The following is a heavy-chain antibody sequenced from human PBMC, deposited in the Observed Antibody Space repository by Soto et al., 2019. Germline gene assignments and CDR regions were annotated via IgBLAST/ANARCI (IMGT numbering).Heavy chain of an antibody. CDR2: IYPGDSDT. CDR3: ARRGREQVEY. J-gene: IGHJ4*02. CDR1: GYSFTSYW. V-gene: IGHV5-51*01. Sequence: GETRKISCKGSGYSFTSYWIGWVRQMPGKVLEWMGIIYPGDSDTRYSPSFQGPVTLSPDKSISTAYLQWSSLKAAETAMYYWARRGREQVEYWGQGTLVTVSS.